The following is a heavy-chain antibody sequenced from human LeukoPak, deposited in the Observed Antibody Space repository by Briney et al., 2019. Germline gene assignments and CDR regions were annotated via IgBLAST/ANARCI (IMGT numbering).Heavy chain of an antibody. CDR2: ISSSGSTI. V-gene: IGHV3-48*03. CDR3: ASQKGYSYGRADY. J-gene: IGHJ4*02. D-gene: IGHD5-18*01. Sequence: GGSLRLSCAASGFTFSSYEMNWVRQAPGKGLEWVSYISSSGSTIYYADSVKGRLTISRDNAKNSLYLQMNSLRAEDTAVYYCASQKGYSYGRADYWGQGTLVTVSS. CDR1: GFTFSSYE.